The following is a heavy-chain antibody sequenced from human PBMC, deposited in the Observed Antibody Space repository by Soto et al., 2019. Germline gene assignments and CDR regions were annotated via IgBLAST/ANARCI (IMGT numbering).Heavy chain of an antibody. V-gene: IGHV1-18*01. CDR1: GYTFTSYG. CDR2: ISAYNGNT. D-gene: IGHD1-7*01. Sequence: ASVKVSCKASGYTFTSYGISWVRQAPGQGLEWMGWISAYNGNTNYAQKLQGRVTMTTDTSTSTAYMELRSLRSDDTAVYYCARNPELELRGGFYYYYMDVWGKGTTVTVSS. J-gene: IGHJ6*03. CDR3: ARNPELELRGGFYYYYMDV.